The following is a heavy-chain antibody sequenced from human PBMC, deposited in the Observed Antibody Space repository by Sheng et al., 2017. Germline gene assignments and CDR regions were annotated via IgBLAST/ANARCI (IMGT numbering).Heavy chain of an antibody. CDR3: ARWDGGGYDYGDYFDY. V-gene: IGHV4-38-2*01. J-gene: IGHJ4*02. D-gene: IGHD4-17*01. CDR2: IYHSGST. CDR1: GYSISSGYY. Sequence: QVQLQESGPGLVKPSETLSLTCAVSGYSISSGYYWGWIRQPPGKGLEWIGSIYHSGSTYYNPSLKSRVTISVDTSKNQFSLKLSSVTAADTAVYYCARWDGGGYDYGDYFDYVGPGNPGSPSPQ.